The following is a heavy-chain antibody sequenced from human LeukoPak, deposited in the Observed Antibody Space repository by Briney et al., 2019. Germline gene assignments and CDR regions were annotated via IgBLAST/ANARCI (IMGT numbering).Heavy chain of an antibody. J-gene: IGHJ4*02. CDR2: IRYDGINK. CDR3: AKSTPRGTLYPFDS. V-gene: IGHV3-30*02. D-gene: IGHD3-3*01. CDR1: GFTFSSYG. Sequence: GGSLRLSRAASGFTFSSYGMDWVRQAPGKGLEWVAYIRYDGINKYHADSVKGRFTISRDNSKNTLYLQMDSLRAEDTAVYYCAKSTPRGTLYPFDSWGQGTLVSVSS.